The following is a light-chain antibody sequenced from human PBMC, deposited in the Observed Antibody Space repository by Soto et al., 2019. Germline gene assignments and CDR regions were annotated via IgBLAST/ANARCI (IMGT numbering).Light chain of an antibody. V-gene: IGLV2-11*01. CDR2: DVT. CDR3: CSYAGSYFYV. J-gene: IGLJ1*01. Sequence: QSALTQPRSVSGSPGQSVTISCTGTSSDVGGYNLVSWYQQHPGKAPKLMIYDVTKRPSGVPDRFSGSKSGNTASLTLSGLQAEDEADYYCCSYAGSYFYVFGTGTKVTVL. CDR1: SSDVGGYNL.